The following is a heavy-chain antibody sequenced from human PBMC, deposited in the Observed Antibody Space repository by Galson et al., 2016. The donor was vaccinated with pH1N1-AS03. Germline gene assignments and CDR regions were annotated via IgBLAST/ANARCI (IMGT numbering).Heavy chain of an antibody. V-gene: IGHV2-5*02. D-gene: IGHD2-8*01. CDR2: IFWDGET. Sequence: PALVKPPQTLTLTCSFSGFSLSTGGVDVAWIRQPPGKALEWLALIFWDGETRYRPSLTSRLTITKDTSKNEVVLTMTNMDPVDTATYYCARSTHVNEGLDFWGQGTLVTVSS. CDR1: GFSLSTGGVD. J-gene: IGHJ4*02. CDR3: ARSTHVNEGLDF.